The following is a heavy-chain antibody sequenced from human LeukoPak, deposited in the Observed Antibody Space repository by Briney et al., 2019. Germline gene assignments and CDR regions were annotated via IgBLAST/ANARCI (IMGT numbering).Heavy chain of an antibody. CDR1: GGSVSSGSYY. CDR3: ARDLAP. D-gene: IGHD3-16*01. Sequence: PSETLSLTCTVSGGSVSSGSYYWSWIRQPPGKGLEWIGYIYYSGSTNYNPSLKSRATISVDTSKNQFSLKLSSVTAADTAVYYCARDLAPWGQGTLVTVSS. CDR2: IYYSGST. V-gene: IGHV4-61*01. J-gene: IGHJ5*02.